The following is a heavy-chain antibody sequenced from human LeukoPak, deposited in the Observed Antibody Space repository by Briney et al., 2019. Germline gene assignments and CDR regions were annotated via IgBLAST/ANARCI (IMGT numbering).Heavy chain of an antibody. CDR2: ISTGGSSI. Sequence: GGSLRLSCAASGFTFSDYSMTWIRQAPGKGLEWISYISTGGSSIYYADSVKGRFTISRDNAKNSLYLQMNSLRAEDTAVYYCARDSSYYDILTGYFGYWGQGTLVTVSS. CDR1: GFTFSDYS. V-gene: IGHV3-11*01. D-gene: IGHD3-9*01. CDR3: ARDSSYYDILTGYFGY. J-gene: IGHJ4*02.